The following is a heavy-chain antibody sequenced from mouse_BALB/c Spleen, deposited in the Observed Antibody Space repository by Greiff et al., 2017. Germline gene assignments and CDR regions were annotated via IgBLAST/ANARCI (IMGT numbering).Heavy chain of an antibody. CDR3: AYGFDY. J-gene: IGHJ2*01. CDR1: GYSITSDYA. Sequence: EVKLEESGPGLVKPSQSLSLTCTVTGYSITSDYAWNWIRQFPGNKLEWMGYISYSGSTSYNPSLKSRISITRDTSKNQFFLQLNSVTTEDTATYYCAYGFDYWGQGTTLTVSS. D-gene: IGHD1-1*01. CDR2: ISYSGST. V-gene: IGHV3-2*02.